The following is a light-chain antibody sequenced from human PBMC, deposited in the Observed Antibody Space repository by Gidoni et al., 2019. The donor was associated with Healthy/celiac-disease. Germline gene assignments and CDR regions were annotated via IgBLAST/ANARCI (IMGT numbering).Light chain of an antibody. V-gene: IGKV3-11*01. CDR3: QQRSNWPPRPT. Sequence: EIVLTQSPANLSLSPGARATLSCRASQSVSSYLAWYQQKPGQAPRLLIYDASNRATCIPALFSGSWSGTDFTLTISRLEPEDFSVYYCQQRSNWPPRPTFGQGTKVEIK. J-gene: IGKJ1*01. CDR2: DAS. CDR1: QSVSSY.